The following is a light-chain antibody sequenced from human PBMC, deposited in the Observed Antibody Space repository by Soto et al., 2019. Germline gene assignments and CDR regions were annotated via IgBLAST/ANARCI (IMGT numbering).Light chain of an antibody. V-gene: IGKV1-5*03. CDR1: QSISSW. Sequence: DIQMTQSPSNLSASVGDRVTITCRASQSISSWLAWYQQKPGKAPKLLIYKASSLESGVPSRFSGRGSGTEFTLTISSLQPDDFATYYCQQYNSYWTFGQGTKV. CDR3: QQYNSYWT. J-gene: IGKJ1*01. CDR2: KAS.